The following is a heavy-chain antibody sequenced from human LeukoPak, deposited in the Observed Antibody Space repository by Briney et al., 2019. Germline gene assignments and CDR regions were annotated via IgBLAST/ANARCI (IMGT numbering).Heavy chain of an antibody. CDR2: VYTSGST. CDR3: ARDLYSGYGGYFDS. D-gene: IGHD5-12*01. V-gene: IGHV4-61*02. CDR1: DGSISSGSYY. Sequence: PSQTLSLTCTVSDGSISSGSYYWSWIRQSAGKGLEWIGRVYTSGSTNYNPSLKSRVTISVDKSKNHFSLNLTSVTAADTAVYFCARDLYSGYGGYFDSWGQGTLVTVSP. J-gene: IGHJ4*02.